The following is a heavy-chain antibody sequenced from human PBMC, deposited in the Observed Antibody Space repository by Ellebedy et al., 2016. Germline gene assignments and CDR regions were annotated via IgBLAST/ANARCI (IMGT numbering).Heavy chain of an antibody. CDR2: INTANSDT. D-gene: IGHD4-17*01. V-gene: IGHV1-3*04. CDR3: ARWGNYGDLDY. Sequence: ASVKVSCKASGYTFTTYGIHWVRQAPGQRPEWMGRINTANSDTKYSQKFQGSVTITRDASASTAYMELGSLISEDTAVYYCARWGNYGDLDYWGQGTLVTVSS. J-gene: IGHJ4*02. CDR1: GYTFTTYG.